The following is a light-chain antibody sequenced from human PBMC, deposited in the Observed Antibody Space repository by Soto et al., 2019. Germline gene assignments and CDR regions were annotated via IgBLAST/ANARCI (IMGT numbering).Light chain of an antibody. CDR2: SAS. CDR3: QQGHNWPLT. Sequence: EIVMTQSPATLSVSPGERATLSCRASQSISTELAWYQQKTGQPPRLLIYSASARATGIPARLTGSGYGSEFALTISGLQSEDVAVYYCQQGHNWPLTFGQGTRLEI. V-gene: IGKV3-15*01. J-gene: IGKJ2*01. CDR1: QSISTE.